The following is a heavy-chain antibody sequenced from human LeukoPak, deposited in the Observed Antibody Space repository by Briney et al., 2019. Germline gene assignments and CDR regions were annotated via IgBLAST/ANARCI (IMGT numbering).Heavy chain of an antibody. V-gene: IGHV3-48*03. D-gene: IGHD3-10*01. CDR2: ISSSGNAI. CDR1: GFTFRSYE. CDR3: SRRGAHDYFDY. Sequence: PGGSLRLSCAASGFTFRSYEMNWVRQAPGKGLEWVSYISSSGNAIYYADSVKGRFTISRDNAKNSLYLHMSSLRAEDTAVYYCSRRGAHDYFDYWGQGTPVTVSS. J-gene: IGHJ4*02.